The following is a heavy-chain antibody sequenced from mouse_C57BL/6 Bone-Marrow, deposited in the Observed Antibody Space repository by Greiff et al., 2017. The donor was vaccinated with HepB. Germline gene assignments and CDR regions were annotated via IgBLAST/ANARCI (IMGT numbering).Heavy chain of an antibody. Sequence: EVKLVESEGGLVQPGSSLKLSCTASGFTFSDYYMAWVRQVPEKGLEWVANINYDGSSTYYLDSLKSRFIISRDNAKNILYLQMSSLKSEDTATYYCARGDYGSSYPYLDYGGQGTTLTVSS. D-gene: IGHD1-1*01. CDR2: INYDGSST. J-gene: IGHJ2*01. CDR3: ARGDYGSSYPYLDY. CDR1: GFTFSDYY. V-gene: IGHV5-16*01.